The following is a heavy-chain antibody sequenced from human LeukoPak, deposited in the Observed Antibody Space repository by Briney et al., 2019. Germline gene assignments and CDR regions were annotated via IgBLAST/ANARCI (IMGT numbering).Heavy chain of an antibody. Sequence: SETLSLTCTVSGGSISSGGYYWSWIRQHPGKGLEWIGYIYYSGSTYYNPSLKSRVTISVDTSKNQCSLKLSSVTAADTAVYYCARYPADNYYYGMDVWGQGTTVTVSS. V-gene: IGHV4-31*03. J-gene: IGHJ6*02. CDR2: IYYSGST. CDR3: ARYPADNYYYGMDV. CDR1: GGSISSGGYY.